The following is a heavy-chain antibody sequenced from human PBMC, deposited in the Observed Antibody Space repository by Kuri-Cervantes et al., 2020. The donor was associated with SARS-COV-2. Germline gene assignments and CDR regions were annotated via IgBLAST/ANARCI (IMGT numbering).Heavy chain of an antibody. V-gene: IGHV4-30-4*08. D-gene: IGHD1-26*01. J-gene: IGHJ4*02. CDR3: ASPVLGGATDY. Sequence: LCGTVSGGSINIANYYRSWGRQPPGLGLRWIGHIYYSGNTYYNPSLNSRVSMSVDTAKNQFSLKPNAVSEADTAVYSCASPVLGGATDYWGQGTLVTVSS. CDR1: GGSINIANYY. CDR2: IYYSGNT.